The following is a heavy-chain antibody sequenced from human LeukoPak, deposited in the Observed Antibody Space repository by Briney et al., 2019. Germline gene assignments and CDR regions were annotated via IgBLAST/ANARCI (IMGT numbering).Heavy chain of an antibody. D-gene: IGHD4-11*01. V-gene: IGHV1-18*01. CDR2: ISAHNGNT. J-gene: IGHJ4*02. CDR3: ARAETTLLLNY. Sequence: ASVKASCKASGYSFTNYSIIWVRQTPGQGLQWMGWISAHNGNTNYAQKLQGRVTLTTDTSTSTVYMELRSLTSDDTAVYYCARAETTLLLNYWGQGTLVTVSS. CDR1: GYSFTNYS.